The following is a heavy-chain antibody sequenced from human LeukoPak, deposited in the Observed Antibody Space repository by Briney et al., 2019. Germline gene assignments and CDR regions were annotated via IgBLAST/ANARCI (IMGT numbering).Heavy chain of an antibody. CDR2: INPNSGGT. CDR3: AKSPPRYGSGWYEKFEKVSYYFDY. Sequence: ASVKVSCKASGYTFTSYAMNWVRQAPGQGLEWMGWINPNSGGTNYAQKFQGRVTMTRDTSISTAYMELSRLRAEDTAVYYCAKSPPRYGSGWYEKFEKVSYYFDYWGQGTLVTVSS. J-gene: IGHJ4*02. D-gene: IGHD6-19*01. V-gene: IGHV1-2*02. CDR1: GYTFTSYA.